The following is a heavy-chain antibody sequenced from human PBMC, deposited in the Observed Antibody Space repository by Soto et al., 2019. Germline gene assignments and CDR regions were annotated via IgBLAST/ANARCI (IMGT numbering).Heavy chain of an antibody. CDR1: GFTFSSYE. D-gene: IGHD3-9*01. V-gene: IGHV3-48*03. Sequence: GGSLRLSCAASGFTFSSYEMTWVRQAPGKGLEWVSYLSTSGSTMYYAASVKGRFTISRDNAKNSLYLEMNSLRAEDTAIYYCARDRVLLSGGQGTLVTVSS. CDR3: ARDRVLLS. J-gene: IGHJ4*02. CDR2: LSTSGSTM.